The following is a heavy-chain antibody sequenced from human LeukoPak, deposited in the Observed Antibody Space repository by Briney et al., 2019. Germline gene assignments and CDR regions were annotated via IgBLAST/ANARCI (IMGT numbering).Heavy chain of an antibody. V-gene: IGHV1-8*01. CDR1: GYTFTSYD. D-gene: IGHD1-14*01. CDR2: MNPNSGNT. J-gene: IGHJ6*02. Sequence: ASVKVSCKASGYTFTSYDINWVRQVTGQGLEWMGWMNPNSGNTGYAQKFQGRVTMTRNTSISTAYMELSSLRSEDTAVYYCARGTGRALYYGMDVWGQGTTVTVSS. CDR3: ARGTGRALYYGMDV.